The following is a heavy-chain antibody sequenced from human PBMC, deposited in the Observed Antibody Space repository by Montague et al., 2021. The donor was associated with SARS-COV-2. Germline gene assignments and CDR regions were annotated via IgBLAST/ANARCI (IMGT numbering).Heavy chain of an antibody. V-gene: IGHV4-4*02. Sequence: SETLSLTCSIQCRGTRAQNGRAYVRMPATRGLGRVGAVCHTRSTKYKPSLKSRVSMSVDKSWNQFSLRLTSVTAADTAIYYCARKGSGGSDLAYWGQGTLVTVSS. CDR3: ARKGSGGSDLAY. D-gene: IGHD3-10*01. CDR1: CRGTRAQNG. J-gene: IGHJ4*02. CDR2: VCHTRST.